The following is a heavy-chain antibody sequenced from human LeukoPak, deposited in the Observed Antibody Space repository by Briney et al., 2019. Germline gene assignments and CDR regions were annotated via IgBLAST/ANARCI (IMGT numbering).Heavy chain of an antibody. Sequence: APVKVSCKASGYTFTSYDINWVRQATGQGLEWMGWMNPNSGNTGYAQKFQGRVTMTRNTSISTAYMELSSLRSEDTAVYYCARGLGDDFWSGYYSFDYWGQGTLVTVSS. D-gene: IGHD3-3*01. CDR3: ARGLGDDFWSGYYSFDY. V-gene: IGHV1-8*01. CDR2: MNPNSGNT. J-gene: IGHJ4*02. CDR1: GYTFTSYD.